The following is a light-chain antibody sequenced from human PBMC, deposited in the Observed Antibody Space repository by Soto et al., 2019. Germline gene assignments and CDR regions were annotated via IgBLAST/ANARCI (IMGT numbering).Light chain of an antibody. CDR3: LQYITGSPWT. CDR1: QSISSW. J-gene: IGKJ1*01. CDR2: KAS. V-gene: IGKV1-5*03. Sequence: DIQMTQSPSTLSASVGDRVTITCRASQSISSWLAWYQQKPGRVPKLLIQKASSLEGGVPSRFSGSGSGTEFTLTINSLQPDDVATYYCLQYITGSPWTFGQGTKVDIK.